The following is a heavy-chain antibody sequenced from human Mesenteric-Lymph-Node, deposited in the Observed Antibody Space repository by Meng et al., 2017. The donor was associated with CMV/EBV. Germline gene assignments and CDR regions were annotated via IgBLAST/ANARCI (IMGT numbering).Heavy chain of an antibody. CDR3: ARDVQERQTATKRLYYYYGMDV. V-gene: IGHV4-39*07. Sequence: GSLRLSCTVSGGSSSSSSYYWGWIRQPPGKGLEWIGSIYYSGSTYYNPSLKSRVTISVDTSKNQFSLKLSSVTAADTAVYYCARDVQERQTATKRLYYYYGMDVWGQGTTVTVSS. CDR1: GGSSSSSSYY. J-gene: IGHJ6*02. CDR2: IYYSGST. D-gene: IGHD1-1*01.